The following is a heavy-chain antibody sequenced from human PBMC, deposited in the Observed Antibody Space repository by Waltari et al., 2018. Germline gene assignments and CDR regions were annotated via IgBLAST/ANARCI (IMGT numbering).Heavy chain of an antibody. J-gene: IGHJ4*01. V-gene: IGHV3-7*01. D-gene: IGHD3-10*01. Sequence: EVQLVESGGGLVQPGGSLRLSCAASGFTFGNSWRNWVRQAPGKGLEWVANIRKDGSEKYYVDSVEGRFTISRDNAKNSLYLQMNSLRAEDTAVYYCATDRGGSYWGHGTLVTVSS. CDR3: ATDRGGSY. CDR1: GFTFGNSW. CDR2: IRKDGSEK.